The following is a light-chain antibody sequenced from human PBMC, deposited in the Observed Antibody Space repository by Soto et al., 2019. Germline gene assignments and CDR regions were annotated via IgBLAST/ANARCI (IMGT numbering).Light chain of an antibody. CDR3: QQYNGYWWA. CDR2: RVS. Sequence: DIQMTQSPSTLSASVGDRVTITCRASQSLKDWLAWFQQKPGKAPNLLIYRVSNSESGVLSRFSSSGSGKEFTPSSSRLQPDDFATYYCQQYNGYWWAFGQGTKVEIK. CDR1: QSLKDW. V-gene: IGKV1-5*03. J-gene: IGKJ1*01.